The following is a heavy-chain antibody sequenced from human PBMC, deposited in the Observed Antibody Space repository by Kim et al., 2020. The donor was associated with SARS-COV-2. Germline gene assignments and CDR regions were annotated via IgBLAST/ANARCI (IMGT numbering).Heavy chain of an antibody. J-gene: IGHJ4*02. V-gene: IGHV4-39*01. CDR3: ARRVDNWSVVYFDN. Sequence: YNPSLKSRVTISVDTSKNQFSLKLTSVTAADTAMYYCARRVDNWSVVYFDNWGQGVPVTVSS. D-gene: IGHD1-1*01.